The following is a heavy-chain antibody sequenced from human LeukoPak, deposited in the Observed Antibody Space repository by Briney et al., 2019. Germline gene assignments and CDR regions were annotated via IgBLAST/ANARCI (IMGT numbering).Heavy chain of an antibody. J-gene: IGHJ6*04. D-gene: IGHD3-10*02. CDR2: ISSSGSTI. Sequence: GGTLRLSCAASGFTFTSYEMNWVRQAPGEGLEWVSYISSSGSTIYYADSVKGRFTISRDNAKNSLYLQMNSLRAEDTAVYYCAELGITMIGGVWGKGTTVTISS. V-gene: IGHV3-48*03. CDR3: AELGITMIGGV. CDR1: GFTFTSYE.